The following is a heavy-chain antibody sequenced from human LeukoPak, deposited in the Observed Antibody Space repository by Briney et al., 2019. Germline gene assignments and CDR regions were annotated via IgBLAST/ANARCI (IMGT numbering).Heavy chain of an antibody. CDR2: ISTSSSTI. CDR1: GFTFSSYS. V-gene: IGHV3-48*01. J-gene: IGHJ4*02. Sequence: GGSLRLSCAASGFTFSSYSMNWVRQAPGKGLEWVSYISTSSSTIYYADSVKGRFTISRDNAKNSLYLQMNSLRAEDTAVHYCARGYCSGGSCYYFDCWGQGTLVTVSS. CDR3: ARGYCSGGSCYYFDC. D-gene: IGHD2-15*01.